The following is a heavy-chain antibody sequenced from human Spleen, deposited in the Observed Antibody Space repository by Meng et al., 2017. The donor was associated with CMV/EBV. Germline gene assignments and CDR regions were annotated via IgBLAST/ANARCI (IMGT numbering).Heavy chain of an antibody. D-gene: IGHD2-2*03. CDR2: INPSGGST. J-gene: IGHJ6*02. Sequence: ASVKVSCKASGYTFTSYYMHWVRQAPGQGLEWMGIINPSGGSTSYAQKFQGRVTMTRDTSTSTVYMELSSLRSEDTAVYYCARGVGYCSGTSCYRAANYYYGMDVWGQGTTVTVSS. V-gene: IGHV1-46*01. CDR1: GYTFTSYY. CDR3: ARGVGYCSGTSCYRAANYYYGMDV.